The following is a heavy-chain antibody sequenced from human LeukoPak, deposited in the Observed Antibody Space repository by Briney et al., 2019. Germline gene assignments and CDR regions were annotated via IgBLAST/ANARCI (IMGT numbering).Heavy chain of an antibody. D-gene: IGHD4-17*01. CDR3: AKGRKRTTVTTFDY. CDR1: GFTFSSYA. J-gene: IGHJ4*02. Sequence: GGSLRLSWAASGFTFSSYAMSWVRQAPGKGLEWVSAISGSGGSTYYADSVKGRFTISRDNSKNTLYLQMNSLRAEDTAVYYCAKGRKRTTVTTFDYWGQGTLVTVSS. CDR2: ISGSGGST. V-gene: IGHV3-23*01.